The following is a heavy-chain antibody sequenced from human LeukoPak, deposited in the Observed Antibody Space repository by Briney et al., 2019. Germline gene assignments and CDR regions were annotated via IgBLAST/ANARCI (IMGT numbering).Heavy chain of an antibody. CDR3: ARVVLSYGSGSPTFDY. CDR2: INPSGGST. CDR1: GYTFTSYY. J-gene: IGHJ4*02. Sequence: ASVKVSCKASGYTFTSYYMHWVRQAPGQGLEWMGIINPSGGSTSYAQKFQGRVTMTRDTSTSTVCMELSSLRSEDTAVYYCARVVLSYGSGSPTFDYWGQGTLVTVSS. V-gene: IGHV1-46*01. D-gene: IGHD3-10*01.